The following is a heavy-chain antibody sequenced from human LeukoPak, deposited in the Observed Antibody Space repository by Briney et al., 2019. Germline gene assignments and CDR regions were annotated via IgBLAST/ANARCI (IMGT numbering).Heavy chain of an antibody. CDR3: ARVSGSYYVLLFDY. CDR1: GYTFTSYA. Sequence: ASVKVSCKASGYTFTSYAMHWVRQAPGQRLEWMGWINAGNGNTKYSQKFQGRVTITRDTSASTAYMELSSLRSEDTAVYYCARVSGSYYVLLFDYWGQGTLVTVSS. J-gene: IGHJ4*02. CDR2: INAGNGNT. V-gene: IGHV1-3*01. D-gene: IGHD1-26*01.